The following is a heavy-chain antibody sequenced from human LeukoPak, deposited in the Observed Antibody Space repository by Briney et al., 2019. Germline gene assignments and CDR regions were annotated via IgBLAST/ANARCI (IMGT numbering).Heavy chain of an antibody. V-gene: IGHV3-7*03. CDR3: AKCDDILTVFDAYDI. J-gene: IGHJ3*02. Sequence: SGGSLRLSCAASGFTFSNAWMSWVRQAPGKGLEWVANIKKDGTEKKYVDSVKGRFTISRDNAKNSLYLQMNSLRAEDTAVYYCAKCDDILTVFDAYDIWGQGTRVTVSS. D-gene: IGHD3-9*01. CDR2: IKKDGTEK. CDR1: GFTFSNAW.